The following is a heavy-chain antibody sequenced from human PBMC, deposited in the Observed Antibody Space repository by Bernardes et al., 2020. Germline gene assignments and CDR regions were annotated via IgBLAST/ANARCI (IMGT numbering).Heavy chain of an antibody. Sequence: GGSLRLSCAASGFTFSSYAMSWVRQAPGKGLEWVSAISGSGGSTYYADSVKGRFTISRDNSKNTLYLQMNSLRAEDTAVYYCAKGPPTVIVVVPAALDPWGQGTLVTVSS. CDR2: ISGSGGST. D-gene: IGHD2-2*01. J-gene: IGHJ5*02. CDR1: GFTFSSYA. CDR3: AKGPPTVIVVVPAALDP. V-gene: IGHV3-23*01.